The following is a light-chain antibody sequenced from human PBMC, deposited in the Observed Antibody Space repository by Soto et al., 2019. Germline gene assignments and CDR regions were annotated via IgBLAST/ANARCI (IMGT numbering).Light chain of an antibody. CDR1: QNISKF. CDR2: DAS. V-gene: IGKV1-33*01. CDR3: HQYDDVQYT. Sequence: DIQMTQSPSSLSASVGDRVTISCQTSQNISKFLSWYQQSPGKAPTLLITDASNLEAGVPSRFSGRGSGTHYTLSIGSLPHDDAAKYYCHQYDDVQYTFGQGTSLPI. J-gene: IGKJ2*01.